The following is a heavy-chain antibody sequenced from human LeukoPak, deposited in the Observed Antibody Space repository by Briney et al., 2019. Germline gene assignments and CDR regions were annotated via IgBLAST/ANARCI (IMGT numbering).Heavy chain of an antibody. CDR1: GFTFSSYA. D-gene: IGHD3-10*01. CDR3: ARDSYQDYYGRFDP. CDR2: ISGSDGST. Sequence: SGGSLRLSCAASGFTFSSYAMSWVRQAPGKGLDWVSGISGSDGSTYYADSVKGRFTISRDNSENTLYLQMNGLTAEDTAMYYCARDSYQDYYGRFDPWGQGTLVIVSS. V-gene: IGHV3-23*01. J-gene: IGHJ5*02.